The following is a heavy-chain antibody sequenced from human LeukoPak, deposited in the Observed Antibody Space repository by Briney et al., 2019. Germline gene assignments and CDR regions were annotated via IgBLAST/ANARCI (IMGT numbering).Heavy chain of an antibody. J-gene: IGHJ4*02. CDR3: ARDQMTTVTTFGY. CDR2: MNPNSGNT. D-gene: IGHD4-17*01. V-gene: IGHV1-8*01. CDR1: EYTFTSYD. Sequence: ASVKVSCKASEYTFTSYDINWVRQATGQGLEWMGWMNPNSGNTGYAQKFQGRVTMTRNTSISTAYMELSSLRSEDTAVYYCARDQMTTVTTFGYWGQGTLVTVSS.